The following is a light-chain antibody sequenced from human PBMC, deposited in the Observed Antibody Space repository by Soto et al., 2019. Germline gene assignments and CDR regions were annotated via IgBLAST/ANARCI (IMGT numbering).Light chain of an antibody. V-gene: IGLV1-40*01. Sequence: QSVLTQPPSVSGAPGQRVTISCTGSSSNIGAGYDVHWYQQLPGTAPKLLISGNNNRPSGVPDRFSGSKSGTSASLASTGLQAEDEADYYCQSYDRSLSGRVFGTGTKLTVL. CDR2: GNN. CDR3: QSYDRSLSGRV. J-gene: IGLJ1*01. CDR1: SSNIGAGYD.